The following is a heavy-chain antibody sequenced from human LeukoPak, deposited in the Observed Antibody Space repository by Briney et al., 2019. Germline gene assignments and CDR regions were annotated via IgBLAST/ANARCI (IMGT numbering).Heavy chain of an antibody. CDR2: FYYTGAT. CDR3: ARDYCGSSSCYINWFDP. CDR1: GGSISSSGYS. D-gene: IGHD2-2*01. V-gene: IGHV4-39*07. Sequence: SETLSLTCAVSGGSISSSGYSWGWIRQPPGKGLEWIASFYYTGATKYNPSIKSRLIVSADTSKNQISLKVTSVTAADTAVYYCARDYCGSSSCYINWFDPWGQGSLVTVSS. J-gene: IGHJ5*02.